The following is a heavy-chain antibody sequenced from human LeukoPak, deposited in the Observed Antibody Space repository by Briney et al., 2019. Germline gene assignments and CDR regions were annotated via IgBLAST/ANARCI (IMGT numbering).Heavy chain of an antibody. Sequence: LRLSCAASGFTFSSYAMSWIRQHPGKGLEWIGYIYYSGSTYYNPSLKSRVTISVDTSKNQFSLKLNSVTAADTAVYYCARDQGLGYSDYWGQGTLVTVSS. J-gene: IGHJ4*02. CDR2: IYYSGST. D-gene: IGHD2-15*01. CDR3: ARDQGLGYSDY. CDR1: GFTFSSYA. V-gene: IGHV4-31*02.